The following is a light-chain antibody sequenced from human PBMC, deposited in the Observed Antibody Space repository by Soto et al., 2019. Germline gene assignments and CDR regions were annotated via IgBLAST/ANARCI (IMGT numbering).Light chain of an antibody. Sequence: DIQMTQSPSSLSASVGDRVTITCQASQDISNYLNWYQQKPGKAPKLLIYDASNLETGVPSRFSGSGSGTDFTFTISSLQPEDIATYYCHQYDNLLPWTFGQGTKVEIK. J-gene: IGKJ1*01. V-gene: IGKV1-33*01. CDR2: DAS. CDR1: QDISNY. CDR3: HQYDNLLPWT.